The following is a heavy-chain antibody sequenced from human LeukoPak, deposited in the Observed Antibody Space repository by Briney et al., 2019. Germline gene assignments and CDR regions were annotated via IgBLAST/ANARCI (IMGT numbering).Heavy chain of an antibody. CDR1: EYSFTSYW. J-gene: IGHJ3*02. CDR3: ASTFDPVPNGAFDI. Sequence: GESLKISCKASEYSFTSYWVGWVRQMPGKGLEWVGNIQPGNPETRYSPSFQGQVTLSADKSISTAYLQWSSLKASDTAMYYCASTFDPVPNGAFDIWGQGTMVTVSS. V-gene: IGHV5-51*01. CDR2: IQPGNPET. D-gene: IGHD2/OR15-2a*01.